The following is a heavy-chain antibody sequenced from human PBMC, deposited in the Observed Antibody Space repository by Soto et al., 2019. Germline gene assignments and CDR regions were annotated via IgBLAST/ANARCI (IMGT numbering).Heavy chain of an antibody. CDR3: ARGELDTNGVAFCDYGMDV. V-gene: IGHV4-31*03. Sequence: QVQLQESGPGLVKPSQTLSLTCTVSGGSISSGGYYWRWIRQHPGKGLEWIGYIYYSGCTYYNPSLRGRVTLSVDTYENQFSLNFGSVTAADTAVYYCARGELDTNGVAFCDYGMDVWGQGTTVTVSS. J-gene: IGHJ6*02. D-gene: IGHD1-1*01. CDR1: GGSISSGGYY. CDR2: IYYSGCT.